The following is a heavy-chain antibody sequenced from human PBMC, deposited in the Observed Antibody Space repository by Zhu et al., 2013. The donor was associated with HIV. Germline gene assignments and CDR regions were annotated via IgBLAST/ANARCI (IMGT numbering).Heavy chain of an antibody. CDR2: IYYSGST. Sequence: QVQLQESGPGLVKPSETLSLTCTVSGGSISSYYWSWIRQPPGKGLEWIGYIYYSGSTNYNPSLKSRVTISVDTSKNQFSLKLSSVTAADTAVYYCARVPNTGGYYYYFDYWGQGTLVTVSS. D-gene: IGHD3-22*01. CDR1: GGSISSYY. V-gene: IGHV4-59*01. J-gene: IGHJ4*02. CDR3: ARVPNTGGYYYYFDY.